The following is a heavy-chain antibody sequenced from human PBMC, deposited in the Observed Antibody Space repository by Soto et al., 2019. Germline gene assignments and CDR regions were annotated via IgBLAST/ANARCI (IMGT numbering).Heavy chain of an antibody. CDR1: GFTFDDYA. D-gene: IGHD3-10*01. CDR3: AKATGDMVRGGYAFDI. CDR2: ISWNSGSI. V-gene: IGHV3-9*01. Sequence: GGSLRLSCAASGFTFDDYAMHWVRQAPGKGLEWVSGISWNSGSIGYADSVKGRFTISRDNAKNSLYLQMNSLRAEDTALYYCAKATGDMVRGGYAFDIWGQGTMVTVSS. J-gene: IGHJ3*02.